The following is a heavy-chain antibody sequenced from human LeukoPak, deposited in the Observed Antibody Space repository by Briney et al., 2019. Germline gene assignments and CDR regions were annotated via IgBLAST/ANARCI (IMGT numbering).Heavy chain of an antibody. CDR2: INTDNGNT. V-gene: IGHV1-3*04. CDR1: GYTLTTYT. D-gene: IGHD1-1*01. J-gene: IGHJ6*03. CDR3: AKGAGFYYYYMDV. Sequence: ASVKVSCKASGYTLTTYTLHWVRQAPGQRLEWMGWINTDNGNTRYSLKFQGRVTITRDTSASTAYMELSSLTSEDTAVYYCAKGAGFYYYYMDVWGKGTTVTVSS.